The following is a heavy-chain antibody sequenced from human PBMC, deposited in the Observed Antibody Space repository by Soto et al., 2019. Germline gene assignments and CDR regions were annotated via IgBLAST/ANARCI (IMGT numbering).Heavy chain of an antibody. Sequence: ASVKVSCKASGYTFTGYYMHWVRQAPGQGLEWMGWINPNSGGTNYAQKFQGWVTMTRDTSISTAYMELSRLRAEDTAVYYCAKDQLLPMKPGHYNVNWFDPWGQGTLVTVPQ. V-gene: IGHV1-2*04. CDR1: GYTFTGYY. J-gene: IGHJ5*02. CDR2: INPNSGGT. CDR3: AKDQLLPMKPGHYNVNWFDP. D-gene: IGHD3-10*01.